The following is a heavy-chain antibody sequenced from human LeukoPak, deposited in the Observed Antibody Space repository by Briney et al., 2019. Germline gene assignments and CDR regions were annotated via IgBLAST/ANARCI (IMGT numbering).Heavy chain of an antibody. CDR2: MNHSGRT. CDR3: ARGWTNFWETRFDY. J-gene: IGHJ4*02. CDR1: GGSFSGYY. V-gene: IGHV4-34*01. D-gene: IGHD3/OR15-3a*01. Sequence: SETLSLSCAVYGGSFSGYYWSWIRQPPGKGLEWIGEMNHSGRTNYNPSLKSRVSISVDTSKNQFSLRLSSVTAADTAVYYCARGWTNFWETRFDYWGQGTLVTVSS.